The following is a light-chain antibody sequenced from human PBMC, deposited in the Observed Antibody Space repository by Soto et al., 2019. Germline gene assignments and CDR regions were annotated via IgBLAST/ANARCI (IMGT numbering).Light chain of an antibody. CDR3: QQYSSYVYT. CDR2: RAS. CDR1: QSISSW. J-gene: IGKJ2*01. Sequence: DIQMTQSPSTLSASVGDRVSITCRASQSISSWLAWYQQKPGKAPKALIYRASALESGVPSRFSGSGSGTEFTLTISSLQPDDFATYYCQQYSSYVYTFGQGTKLEIK. V-gene: IGKV1-5*03.